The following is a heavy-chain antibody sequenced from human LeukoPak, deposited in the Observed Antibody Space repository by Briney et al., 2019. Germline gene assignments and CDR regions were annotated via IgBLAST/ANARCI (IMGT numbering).Heavy chain of an antibody. D-gene: IGHD3-16*01. Sequence: PSETLSLTCTVSGGSISSYYWSWIRQPPGKGLEWIGYIYYTGSTNYNPSLKSRVTISVDTSKNQFSLKLSSVTAADTAVYYCAIWRDRGRFDPWGQGTLVTVSS. CDR3: AIWRDRGRFDP. CDR2: IYYTGST. J-gene: IGHJ5*02. CDR1: GGSISSYY. V-gene: IGHV4-59*08.